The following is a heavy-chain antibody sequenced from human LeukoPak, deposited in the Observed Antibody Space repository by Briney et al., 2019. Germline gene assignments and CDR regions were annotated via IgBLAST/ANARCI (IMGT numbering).Heavy chain of an antibody. V-gene: IGHV1-2*02. CDR1: GYTFTGYY. CDR3: ARDDILTGYLMGY. CDR2: INPNSGGT. Sequence: ASVKVSCKASGYTFTGYYMHWVRQAPGQGLEWMGWINPNSGGTNYAQKFQGRVTMTRDTSTSTVYMELSSLRSEDTAVYYCARDDILTGYLMGYWGQGTLVTVSS. J-gene: IGHJ4*02. D-gene: IGHD3-9*01.